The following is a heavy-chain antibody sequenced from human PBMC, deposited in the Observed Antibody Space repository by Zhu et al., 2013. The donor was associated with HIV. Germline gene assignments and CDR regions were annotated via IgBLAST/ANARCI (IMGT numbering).Heavy chain of an antibody. V-gene: IGHV1-69*12. CDR3: ASGPLIAVAGTSWYFDL. D-gene: IGHD6-19*01. Sequence: QVQLVQSGAEVKKPGSSVKVSCKASGGTFSSYAISWVRQAPGQGLEWMGGIIPIFGTANYAQKFQGRVTITADESTSTAYMELSSLRSEDTAVYYCASGPLIAVAGTSWYFDLWAVAPGHCLL. J-gene: IGHJ2*01. CDR2: IIPIFGTA. CDR1: GGTFSSYA.